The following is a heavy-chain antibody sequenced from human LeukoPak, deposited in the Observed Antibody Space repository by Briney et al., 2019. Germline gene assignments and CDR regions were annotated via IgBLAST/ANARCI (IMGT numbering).Heavy chain of an antibody. D-gene: IGHD3-9*01. CDR3: ARRGDILTGYYDR. V-gene: IGHV4-59*01. J-gene: IGHJ4*02. CDR1: GGSISSYY. Sequence: SETLSLTCTVSGGSISSYYWSWIRQPPGKGLEWIGYIYYSGSTNYNPSLKSRVTISVDTSKNQFSLKLSSVTAADTAVYYCARRGDILTGYYDRWGQGTLVTVSS. CDR2: IYYSGST.